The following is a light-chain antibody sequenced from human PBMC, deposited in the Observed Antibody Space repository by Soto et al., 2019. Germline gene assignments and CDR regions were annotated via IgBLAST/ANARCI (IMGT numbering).Light chain of an antibody. CDR3: QQYESPPLT. J-gene: IGKJ5*01. CDR1: QAVNKH. Sequence: DIQMTQSPSSLSASVGDRVTLTSQARQAVNKHLNWYQQKPGKAPKLLIYDASNLETGVSSRFSGSGSGTDFTLTISSLLPEDFATYYCQQYESPPLTFGQGTRLEI. CDR2: DAS. V-gene: IGKV1-33*01.